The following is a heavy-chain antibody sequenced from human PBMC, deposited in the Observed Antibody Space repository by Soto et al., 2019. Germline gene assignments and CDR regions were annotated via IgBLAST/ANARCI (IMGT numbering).Heavy chain of an antibody. D-gene: IGHD1-26*01. CDR3: AREIVGATTYYFDY. Sequence: ASVKVSCKASGGTFSSYAISWVRQAPGQGLEWMGWISAYNGNTNYAQKLQGRVTMTTDTSTSTAYMELRSLRSDDTAVYYCAREIVGATTYYFDYWGQGTPVTVSS. V-gene: IGHV1-18*01. CDR1: GGTFSSYA. CDR2: ISAYNGNT. J-gene: IGHJ4*02.